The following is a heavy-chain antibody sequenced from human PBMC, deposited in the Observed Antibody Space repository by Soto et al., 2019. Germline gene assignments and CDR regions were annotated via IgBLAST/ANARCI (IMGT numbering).Heavy chain of an antibody. CDR1: SGSISSSNW. CDR2: IYHSGST. Sequence: SETLSLTCAVSSGSISSSNWWSWVRQPPGKGLEWIGEIYHSGSTNYNPSLKSRVTISVDKSKNQFSLKLSSVTAADTAVYYCARVPYLEYSSGWYGYFDYWGQGTLVTVSS. J-gene: IGHJ4*02. CDR3: ARVPYLEYSSGWYGYFDY. V-gene: IGHV4-4*02. D-gene: IGHD6-19*01.